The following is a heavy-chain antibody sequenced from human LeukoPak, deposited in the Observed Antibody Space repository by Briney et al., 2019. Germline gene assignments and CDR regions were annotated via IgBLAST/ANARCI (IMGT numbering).Heavy chain of an antibody. CDR2: TYYSGNT. J-gene: IGHJ4*02. V-gene: IGHV4-59*11. Sequence: SETLSLTCTVSNGSISRHYWSWIRQTPGKGLEWIGYTYYSGNTHYNPSLKSRVTISVDTSKNQFSLKLSSVTAADTAVYYCARGIPVSFFDFWGQGTLVTVSS. CDR1: NGSISRHY. CDR3: ARGIPVSFFDF.